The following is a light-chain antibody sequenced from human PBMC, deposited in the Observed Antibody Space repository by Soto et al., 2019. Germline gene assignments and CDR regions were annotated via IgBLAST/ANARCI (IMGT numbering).Light chain of an antibody. V-gene: IGLV4-60*02. J-gene: IGLJ1*01. CDR1: SGHSSYI. Sequence: QSVLTQSSSASASLGSSVKLTCTLSSGHSSYIIAWHQQQTGKDPRYLMKLEGSGSYNKGSGVPDRFSGSSSGADRYLTIANLQFEDEADYYCETWDSNTHVFGTGTKVTVL. CDR2: LEGSGSY. CDR3: ETWDSNTHV.